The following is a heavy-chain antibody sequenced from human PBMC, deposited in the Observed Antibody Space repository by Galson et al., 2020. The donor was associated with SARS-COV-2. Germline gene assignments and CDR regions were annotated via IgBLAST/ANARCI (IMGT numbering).Heavy chain of an antibody. CDR3: AREYYYGSGSRYNY. CDR2: IKQDGSEK. V-gene: IGHV3-7*01. Sequence: GGSLRLSCAASAFTLSSYWTSWVRQAPGKGLEWVANIKQDGSEKYYVDSVTGRFTISRDNAKNSLYLQMNSLRAEDTAVYYCAREYYYGSGSRYNYWGQGTLVTVSS. CDR1: AFTLSSYW. J-gene: IGHJ4*02. D-gene: IGHD3-10*01.